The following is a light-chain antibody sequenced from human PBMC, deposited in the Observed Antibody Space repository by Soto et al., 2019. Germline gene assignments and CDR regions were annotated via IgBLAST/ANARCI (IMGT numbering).Light chain of an antibody. V-gene: IGKV1-5*03. Sequence: DIQLTQSPSTLSASVGDRVTITCRASQSISRWLAWYQQKAGAAPKLLIHAASTLESGVSSRFSGSRSGTEFTLTVSSLQPDDFATYYCQQYNDSFPYTFGQGTKLEIK. CDR2: AAS. CDR1: QSISRW. J-gene: IGKJ2*01. CDR3: QQYNDSFPYT.